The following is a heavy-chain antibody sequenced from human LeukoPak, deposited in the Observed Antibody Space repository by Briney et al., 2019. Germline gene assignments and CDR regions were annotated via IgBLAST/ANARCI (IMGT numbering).Heavy chain of an antibody. D-gene: IGHD3-22*01. CDR2: INHSGST. CDR1: GGSFSGYY. CDR3: ARTSGYLNY. V-gene: IGHV4-34*01. J-gene: IGHJ4*02. Sequence: SETLSFTCAVYGGSFSGYYWSWIRQPPGKGLEWIGEINHSGSTNYNPSLKSRVTISVDTFKNQFSLKLSSVTAADTAVYYCARTSGYLNYWGQGTLVTVSS.